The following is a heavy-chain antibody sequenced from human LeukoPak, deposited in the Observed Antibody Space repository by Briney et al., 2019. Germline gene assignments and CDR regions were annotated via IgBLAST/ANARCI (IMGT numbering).Heavy chain of an antibody. CDR3: ARENYDILTYFGTGMDV. CDR1: GFSISSYW. D-gene: IGHD3-9*01. Sequence: GGSLRLSCAASGFSISSYWMSWVRQAPGKGLECVANIKQDGSEKYYVDSVKGRFTISRDNAKNSLYLQMNSLRAEDTAVYYCARENYDILTYFGTGMDVWGQGTTVTVSS. CDR2: IKQDGSEK. V-gene: IGHV3-7*04. J-gene: IGHJ6*02.